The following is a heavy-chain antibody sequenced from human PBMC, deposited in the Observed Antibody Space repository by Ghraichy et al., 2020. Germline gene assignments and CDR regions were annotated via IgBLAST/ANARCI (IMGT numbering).Heavy chain of an antibody. CDR2: IYPGDSDT. V-gene: IGHV5-51*01. J-gene: IGHJ4*02. D-gene: IGHD2-15*01. Sequence: GESLNISCKGSGYIFTTNWIGWVRQMPGKGLEWMGIIYPGDSDTRYSPSFQGQVTISADKSISTAYLQWSSLKASDTAMYYCGTHFGYCGGGSCRIDYWGQGTLVTVSS. CDR3: GTHFGYCGGGSCRIDY. CDR1: GYIFTTNW.